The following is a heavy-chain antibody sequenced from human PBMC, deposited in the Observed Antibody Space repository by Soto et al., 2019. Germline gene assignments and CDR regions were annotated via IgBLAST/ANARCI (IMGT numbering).Heavy chain of an antibody. CDR3: ARDFHDLGYCSGGSCYSDYYYYMDV. V-gene: IGHV3-48*01. Sequence: GGSLRLSCAASGFTFSSYSMNWVRQAPGKGLEWVSYISSSSSTIYYADSVKGRFTISRDNAKNSLYLQMNSLRAEDTAVYYCARDFHDLGYCSGGSCYSDYYYYMDVWGKGTTVTVSS. D-gene: IGHD2-15*01. J-gene: IGHJ6*03. CDR2: ISSSSSTI. CDR1: GFTFSSYS.